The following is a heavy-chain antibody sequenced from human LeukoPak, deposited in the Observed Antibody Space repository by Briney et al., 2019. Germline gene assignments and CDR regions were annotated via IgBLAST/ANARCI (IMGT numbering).Heavy chain of an antibody. CDR2: TSVNGAVT. CDR1: GFTINDYG. D-gene: IGHD4-17*01. V-gene: IGHV3-48*01. CDR3: ARDRDGDEDFDY. J-gene: IGHJ4*02. Sequence: PGGSLRLSCAISGFTINDYGVNWVRRAPGKGLEWLSHTSVNGAVTTYADSVKGRFTISSDTAKNSLYLQLNSLTVGDTAMYYCARDRDGDEDFDYWGRGTLVTVSS.